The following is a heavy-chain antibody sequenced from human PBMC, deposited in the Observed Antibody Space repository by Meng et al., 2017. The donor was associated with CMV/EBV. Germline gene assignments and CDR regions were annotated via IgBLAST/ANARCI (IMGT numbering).Heavy chain of an antibody. CDR3: AREEISITIFGVVIMYWFDP. D-gene: IGHD3-3*01. V-gene: IGHV6-1*01. J-gene: IGHJ5*02. CDR1: GDSVSSNSAA. Sequence: SQTLSLTCAISGDSVSSNSAAWNWIRQSPSRGLEWLGRTYYRSKWYNDYAVSVKSRITINPDTSKNQFSLQLNSVTPEDTAVYYCAREEISITIFGVVIMYWFDPWGQGTLVTV. CDR2: TYYRSKWYN.